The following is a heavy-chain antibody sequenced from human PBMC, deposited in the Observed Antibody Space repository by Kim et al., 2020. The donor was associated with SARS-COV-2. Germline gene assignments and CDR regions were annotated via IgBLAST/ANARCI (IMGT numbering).Heavy chain of an antibody. D-gene: IGHD3-10*01. J-gene: IGHJ5*02. V-gene: IGHV1-3*01. CDR3: AREGSGSYNWLDP. Sequence: YSKNFKGRVTITRDTSATTAYMELSSLTSKDTAVYYCAREGSGSYNWLDPWGQGTLVTVSS.